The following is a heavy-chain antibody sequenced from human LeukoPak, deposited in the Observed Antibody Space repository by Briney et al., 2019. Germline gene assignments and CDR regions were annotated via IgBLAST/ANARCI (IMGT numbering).Heavy chain of an antibody. Sequence: SETLSLTCTVSGGSISSYYWSWIRQPPGKGLEWIGYIYYSGSTNYNPSLKSRVTISVDTSKNQFSLKLSSVTAADTAVYYCARLDNSYYYYGMDVWGQGTTATVSS. CDR3: ARLDNSYYYYGMDV. CDR1: GGSISSYY. V-gene: IGHV4-59*08. J-gene: IGHJ6*02. CDR2: IYYSGST. D-gene: IGHD1-20*01.